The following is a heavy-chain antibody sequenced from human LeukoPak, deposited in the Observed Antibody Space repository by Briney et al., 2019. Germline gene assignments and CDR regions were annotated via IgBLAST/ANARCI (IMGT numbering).Heavy chain of an antibody. CDR2: ISGGEIST. J-gene: IGHJ4*02. V-gene: IGHV3-23*01. CDR3: AKLGTYDSRGYYFLFDS. D-gene: IGHD3-22*01. Sequence: GGSLTLSCAASGFTFSDYAMGWVHQAQGEGLERVSDISGGEISTYYADSVRGRFTISRDNSRNTLSLQMNSLGAQDTAVYYCAKLGTYDSRGYYFLFDSWGRGTRVTVSS. CDR1: GFTFSDYA.